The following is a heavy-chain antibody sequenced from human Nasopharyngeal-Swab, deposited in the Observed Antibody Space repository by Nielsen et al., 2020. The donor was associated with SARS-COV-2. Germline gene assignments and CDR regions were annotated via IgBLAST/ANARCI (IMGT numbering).Heavy chain of an antibody. CDR2: INPSGVSP. CDR3: ARDPMMCRSTSCAFDH. J-gene: IGHJ4*02. CDR1: GFTFTNYY. V-gene: IGHV1-46*01. Sequence: ASVKVSCKASGFTFTNYYIHWVRQAPGQGLEWIAIINPSGVSPTYAQRFQGRVTMTWDTSTGTVYMEISSLRFDDTAVYYCARDPMMCRSTSCAFDHWGKGTLVTVSS. D-gene: IGHD2-2*01.